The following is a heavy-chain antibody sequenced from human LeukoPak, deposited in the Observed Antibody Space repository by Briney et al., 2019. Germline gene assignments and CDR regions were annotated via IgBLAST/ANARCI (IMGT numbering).Heavy chain of an antibody. CDR2: ISFNGNNK. D-gene: IGHD6-19*01. V-gene: IGHV3-30-3*01. CDR1: GFPFSTYV. J-gene: IGHJ4*02. Sequence: GGSLRLSCAASGFPFSTYVMHWVRQAPGKGLEWMAFISFNGNNKQYRDSLKGRFTISRDNSKNTLFLQMGSLRAEDMAVYYCARDHVSGWPYFDYWGQGTLVTVSS. CDR3: ARDHVSGWPYFDY.